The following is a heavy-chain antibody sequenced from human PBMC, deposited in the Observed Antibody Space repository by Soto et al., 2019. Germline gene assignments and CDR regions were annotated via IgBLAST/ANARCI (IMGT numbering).Heavy chain of an antibody. J-gene: IGHJ5*02. CDR3: ARMYSSGSGWFHP. D-gene: IGHD3-22*01. CDR2: FYSSGSI. Sequence: SETLSLTCSVSGYSITAGGYYWSWIRQHPGKGLEWIGSFYSSGSIIYNPSLKSRVSISGDTSRNQFSMTLTSVTAADTALYYCARMYSSGSGWFHPWGQGTLVTVS. V-gene: IGHV4-31*03. CDR1: GYSITAGGYY.